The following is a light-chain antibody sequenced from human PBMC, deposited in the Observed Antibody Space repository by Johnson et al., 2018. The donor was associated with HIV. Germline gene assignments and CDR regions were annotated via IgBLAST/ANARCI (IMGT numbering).Light chain of an antibody. CDR3: GVWDASPTPRYV. V-gene: IGLV1-51*02. CDR2: EDN. Sequence: QSILTQPPSVSAAPGQKVTISCSGSSSNIGNNYVSWYQQLPGTAPKLLIYEDNKRPSGIPDRFSGSKSGATASLGISGLQTGDEADSYCGVWDASPTPRYVFGTVTTIAVL. CDR1: SSNIGNNY. J-gene: IGLJ1*01.